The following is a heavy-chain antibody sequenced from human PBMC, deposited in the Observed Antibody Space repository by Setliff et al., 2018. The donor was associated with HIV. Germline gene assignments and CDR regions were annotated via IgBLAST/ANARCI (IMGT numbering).Heavy chain of an antibody. V-gene: IGHV3-30*18. CDR1: GFTFSSFA. CDR2: IWYDGSNT. CDR3: AKDSSPSWSPFSH. Sequence: SLRLSCAASGFTFSSFAMHWVRQAPGKGLEWVAVIWYDGSNTHYADSVXGRFTXSXXXSRNTLHLYMSSPRPEDTAXYYCAKDSSPSWSPFSHWGQGTLVTVSS. J-gene: IGHJ4*02. D-gene: IGHD6-13*01.